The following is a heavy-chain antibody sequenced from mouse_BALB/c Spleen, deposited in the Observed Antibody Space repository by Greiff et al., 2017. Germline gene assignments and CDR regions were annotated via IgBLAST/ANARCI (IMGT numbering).Heavy chain of an antibody. J-gene: IGHJ2*01. CDR2: ISSGGSYT. V-gene: IGHV5-6*02. CDR1: GFTFSSYG. Sequence: EVMLVESGGDLVKPGGSLKLSCAASGFTFSSYGMSWVRQTPDKRLEWVATISSGGSYTYYPDSVKGRFTISRDNAKNTLYLQMSSLKSEDTAMYYCARREKTTATDYFDYWGQGTTLTVSS. D-gene: IGHD1-2*01. CDR3: ARREKTTATDYFDY.